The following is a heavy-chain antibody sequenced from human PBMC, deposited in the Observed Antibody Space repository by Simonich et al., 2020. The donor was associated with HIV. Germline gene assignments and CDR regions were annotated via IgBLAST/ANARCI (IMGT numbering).Heavy chain of an antibody. Sequence: QVQLVESGGGVVQPGRSLRLSCAASGFTFSSYAMHWVRQAPGKGLEWVAVISYDGSNKYYADSVKGRFTISRDNSKNTLYLQRNSLRAEDTAVYHCASGGSISSVWADDYWGQGTLVTVSS. CDR1: GFTFSSYA. CDR2: ISYDGSNK. D-gene: IGHD3-16*01. J-gene: IGHJ4*02. V-gene: IGHV3-30*07. CDR3: ASGGSISSVWADDY.